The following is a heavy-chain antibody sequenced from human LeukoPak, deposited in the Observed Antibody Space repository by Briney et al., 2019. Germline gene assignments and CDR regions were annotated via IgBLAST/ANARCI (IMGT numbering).Heavy chain of an antibody. V-gene: IGHV3-30*04. Sequence: PGRSLRLSCAASGFTFDDYAMHWVRQAPGKGLEWVAIITYDGSNKDYADVVKGRFTISRDNSKNTLYLQMNSLRAEDTALYYCARDGYFGSDSVTGAGALGDYYMDVWGKGTTVTVSS. CDR3: ARDGYFGSDSVTGAGALGDYYMDV. CDR2: ITYDGSNK. D-gene: IGHD3-9*01. CDR1: GFTFDDYA. J-gene: IGHJ6*03.